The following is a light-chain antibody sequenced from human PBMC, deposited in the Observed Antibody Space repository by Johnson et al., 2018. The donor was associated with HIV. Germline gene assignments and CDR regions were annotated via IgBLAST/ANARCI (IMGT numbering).Light chain of an antibody. CDR2: DNN. V-gene: IGLV1-51*01. Sequence: QPVLTQPPSVSAAPGQKVTISCSGSSSNIGNNYVSWYQQLPGRAPKLLIYDNNKRPSGIPDRFSGSKSGTSATLDITGLQTGDEADYYCGTWDSSLRVGFFGTGTKVTVL. CDR3: GTWDSSLRVGF. J-gene: IGLJ1*01. CDR1: SSNIGNNY.